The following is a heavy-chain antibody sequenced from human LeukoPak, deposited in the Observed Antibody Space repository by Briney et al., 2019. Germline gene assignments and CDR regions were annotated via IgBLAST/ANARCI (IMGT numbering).Heavy chain of an antibody. CDR1: GYTFTGYY. Sequence: ASVKVSCKASGYTFTGYYMHWVRQAPGQGLEWMGWINPNSGGTNYAQKFQGWVTMTRDTSISTAYMELSRLRSDDTAVYYCARDRGYCSSTSCHWDAFDIWGQGTMVTVSS. D-gene: IGHD2-2*01. CDR2: INPNSGGT. V-gene: IGHV1-2*04. CDR3: ARDRGYCSSTSCHWDAFDI. J-gene: IGHJ3*02.